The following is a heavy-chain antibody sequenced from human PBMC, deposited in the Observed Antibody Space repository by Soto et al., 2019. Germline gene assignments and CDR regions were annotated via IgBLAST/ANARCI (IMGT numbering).Heavy chain of an antibody. Sequence: GGYLRLSCAASGFTFSSYWMSWVRQAPGKGLEWVANIKQDGSEKYYVDSVKGRFTISRDNAKNSLYLQMNSLRAEDTAVYYCAREDYDLLYGMDVWRQGTTVTVSS. D-gene: IGHD3-3*01. CDR2: IKQDGSEK. CDR1: GFTFSSYW. CDR3: AREDYDLLYGMDV. V-gene: IGHV3-7*05. J-gene: IGHJ6*02.